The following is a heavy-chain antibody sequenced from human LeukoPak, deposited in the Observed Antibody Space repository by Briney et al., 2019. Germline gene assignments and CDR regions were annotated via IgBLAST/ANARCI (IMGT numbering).Heavy chain of an antibody. CDR1: GGTFSSYA. D-gene: IGHD3-3*01. CDR2: IIPIFGTA. V-gene: IGHV1-69*13. CDR3: ARGPEGYYDFWSGYYNPYYYYYYMDV. Sequence: SVKVSCKASGGTFSSYAISCVRQAPGQGLEWMGGIIPIFGTANYAQKFQGRVTITADESTSTAYMELSSLRSEDTAVYYCARGPEGYYDFWSGYYNPYYYYYYMDVWGKGTTVTVSS. J-gene: IGHJ6*03.